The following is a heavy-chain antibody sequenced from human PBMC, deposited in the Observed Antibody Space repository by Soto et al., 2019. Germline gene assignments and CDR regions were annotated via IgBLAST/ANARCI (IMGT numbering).Heavy chain of an antibody. J-gene: IGHJ4*02. CDR1: GFSLSTYHMG. CDR3: AHAGDYDLLTFDH. D-gene: IGHD4-17*01. Sequence: QITLKESGPTLVRPAQTLTLTCDFSGFSLSTYHMGVAWIRQPPGKALEWLALIYWDDDKRYSPSLKDRLAISKDTSSNPVGLTITNMDPGDTATYCCAHAGDYDLLTFDHWGPGTLVTVSS. V-gene: IGHV2-5*02. CDR2: IYWDDDK.